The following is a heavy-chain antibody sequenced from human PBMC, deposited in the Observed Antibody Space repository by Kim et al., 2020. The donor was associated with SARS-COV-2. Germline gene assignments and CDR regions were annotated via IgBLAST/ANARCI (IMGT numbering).Heavy chain of an antibody. CDR3: ARHPLVRGVAPFDY. CDR2: IYYSGST. Sequence: SETLSLTCTVSGGSISSSSYYWGRIRQPPGQGLEWIGSIYYSGSTYYNPSLKRRVTISVDTSKNQFSLKLSSVTAADTAVYYCARHPLVRGVAPFDYWGQGTLVTVSS. D-gene: IGHD3-10*01. CDR1: GGSISSSSYY. J-gene: IGHJ4*02. V-gene: IGHV4-39*01.